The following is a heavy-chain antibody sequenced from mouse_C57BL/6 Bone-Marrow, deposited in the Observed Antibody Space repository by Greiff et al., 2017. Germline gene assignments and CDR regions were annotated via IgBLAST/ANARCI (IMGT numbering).Heavy chain of an antibody. D-gene: IGHD1-1*01. CDR1: GYTFTSYW. Sequence: QVQLQQPGAELVKPGASVKLSCKASGYTFTSYWMHWVKQRPGQGLEWIGMIHPNSGSTNYNEKFKSKATLTVDKSASTAYMQLSSLTSGDSAVYYCAMYYDGSSSAWFAYWGQGTLVTVSA. CDR2: IHPNSGST. CDR3: AMYYDGSSSAWFAY. V-gene: IGHV1-64*01. J-gene: IGHJ3*01.